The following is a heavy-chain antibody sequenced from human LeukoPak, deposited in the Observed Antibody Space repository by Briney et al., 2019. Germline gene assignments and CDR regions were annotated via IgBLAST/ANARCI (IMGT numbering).Heavy chain of an antibody. CDR2: IYTSGST. CDR3: ARDTRAYGSGSYYFYYYYYMDV. J-gene: IGHJ6*03. D-gene: IGHD3-10*01. V-gene: IGHV4-61*02. CDR1: GGSISSGSYY. Sequence: PSQTLSLTCTVSGGSISSGSYYWSWIRQPAGKGLEWIVRIYTSGSTNYNPSLKSRVTISVDTSKNQFSLKLSSVTAADTAVYYCARDTRAYGSGSYYFYYYYYMDVWGKGTTVTISS.